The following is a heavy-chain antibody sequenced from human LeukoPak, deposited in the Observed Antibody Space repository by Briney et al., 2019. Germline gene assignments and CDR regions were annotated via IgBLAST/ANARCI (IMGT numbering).Heavy chain of an antibody. Sequence: SETLSLTCTVSGGSISSSKYYWGWIRQPPGKGLEWIGSIYYSGSTYYNPSLKSRVTISVDTSKNQFSLKLSSVTAADTAVYYCARGDLLAAADDYWGQGTLVTVSS. CDR2: IYYSGST. D-gene: IGHD6-13*01. V-gene: IGHV4-39*07. J-gene: IGHJ4*02. CDR1: GGSISSSKYY. CDR3: ARGDLLAAADDY.